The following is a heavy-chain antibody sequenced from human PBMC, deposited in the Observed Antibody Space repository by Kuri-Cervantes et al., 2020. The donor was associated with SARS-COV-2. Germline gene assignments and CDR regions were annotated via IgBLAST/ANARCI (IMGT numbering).Heavy chain of an antibody. J-gene: IGHJ4*02. CDR1: GYTFTSYG. Sequence: SVKVSCKASGYTFTSYGISWVRQAPGQGLEWMGWITPFNGNTNYAQQFQDRVTITRDRSMSTAYMELSSLRSEDTAMYYCATVGRRWLGIYYFDYWGQGTLVTVSS. CDR3: ATVGRRWLGIYYFDY. CDR2: ITPFNGNT. V-gene: IGHV1-45*02. D-gene: IGHD6-19*01.